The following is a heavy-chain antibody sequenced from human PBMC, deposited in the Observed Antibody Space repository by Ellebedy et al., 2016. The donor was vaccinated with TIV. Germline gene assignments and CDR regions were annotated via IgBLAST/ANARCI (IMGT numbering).Heavy chain of an antibody. J-gene: IGHJ4*02. CDR1: GFTVSRNY. CDR2: ISHDGSRI. V-gene: IGHV3-30*03. Sequence: GGSLRLSCAASGFTVSRNYMSWVRQAPGKGLQWVALISHDGSRIKYADSVNGRFTISRDSSKNTLTLQMDSLRTEDTAIYYCARDGPTSWFGDESYWGQGTLVTVS. D-gene: IGHD3-10*01. CDR3: ARDGPTSWFGDESY.